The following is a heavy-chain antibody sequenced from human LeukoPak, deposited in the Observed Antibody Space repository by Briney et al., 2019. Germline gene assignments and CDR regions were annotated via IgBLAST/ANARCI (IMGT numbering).Heavy chain of an antibody. Sequence: GASVKVSCKASGFTFTSRSAVQWVRLARGQRLDWIGWIVVDSDNTNYAENFQERVTITRDMSASTSYMELSSLRSEDTAVYFCAAPYTSSWFDLWGQGTLVTVSS. J-gene: IGHJ5*02. D-gene: IGHD6-13*01. CDR1: GFTFTSRSA. CDR3: AAPYTSSWFDL. CDR2: IVVDSDNT. V-gene: IGHV1-58*01.